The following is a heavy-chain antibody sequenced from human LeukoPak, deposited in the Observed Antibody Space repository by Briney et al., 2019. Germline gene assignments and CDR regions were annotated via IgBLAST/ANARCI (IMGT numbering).Heavy chain of an antibody. CDR3: ARRNYGDSDDVFDI. CDR1: GWSFSGYY. J-gene: IGHJ3*02. V-gene: IGHV4-34*01. D-gene: IGHD2-21*02. Sequence: SETLSLTCAVYGWSFSGYYWSWIRQSPEKGLEWIGEINYSGNTDYNPSLKSRVTISADTSKNQFSLKLRSVTAADTAVYFCARRNYGDSDDVFDIWGQGTRVTVSS. CDR2: INYSGNT.